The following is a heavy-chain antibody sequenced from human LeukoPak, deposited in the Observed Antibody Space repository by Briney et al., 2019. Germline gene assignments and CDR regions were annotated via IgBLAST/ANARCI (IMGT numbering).Heavy chain of an antibody. CDR3: AKDRAVVVVSATGLDY. Sequence: GGSLRLSCAASGFTFSSYAMSWVRQAPGEGLEWVSAISGSGCSTYYADSVKGRFTISRDNSKNTLYLQMNSLRAEDTAVYYCAKDRAVVVVSATGLDYWGQGTLVTVSS. D-gene: IGHD2-15*01. CDR1: GFTFSSYA. J-gene: IGHJ4*02. CDR2: ISGSGCST. V-gene: IGHV3-23*01.